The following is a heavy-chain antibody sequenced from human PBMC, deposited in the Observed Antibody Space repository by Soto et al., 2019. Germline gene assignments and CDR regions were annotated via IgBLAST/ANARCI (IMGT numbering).Heavy chain of an antibody. Sequence: QVQLVQSGAEVKKPGASVKVSCKASGYTFTSYAMHWVRQAPGQRLEWMGWINAGNGNTKYSQKFQGRVTITRDTSASTAYMELSSLRSEDTAVYYCARDSGYDEPRFDYWGQGTLVTVSS. CDR2: INAGNGNT. CDR1: GYTFTSYA. D-gene: IGHD5-12*01. V-gene: IGHV1-3*01. CDR3: ARDSGYDEPRFDY. J-gene: IGHJ4*02.